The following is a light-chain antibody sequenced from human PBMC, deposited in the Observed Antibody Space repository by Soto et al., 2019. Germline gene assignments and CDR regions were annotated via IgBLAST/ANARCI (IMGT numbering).Light chain of an antibody. CDR3: SSYTTSDTLV. CDR1: SADIGNYNY. CDR2: EVS. V-gene: IGLV2-14*01. Sequence: QSALTQPAYVSGSPGQSITISCTGTSADIGNYNYVSWYQHHPGKAPKLMIYEVSDRPPGVADRFSGSKSGNTASLTISGLQAEDEADYYCSSYTTSDTLVFGGGTKLTVL. J-gene: IGLJ2*01.